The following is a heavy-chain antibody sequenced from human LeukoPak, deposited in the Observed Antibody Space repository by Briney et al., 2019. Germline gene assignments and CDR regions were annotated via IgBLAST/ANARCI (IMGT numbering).Heavy chain of an antibody. CDR3: ARVRNSGYSGYGNWFDP. V-gene: IGHV1-2*02. Sequence: ASVKVSCKASGYTFTSYGISWVRRAPGQGLEWMGWINPNSGGTNYAQEFQGRVTMTRDTSISTAYMELSRLRSDDTAVYYCARVRNSGYSGYGNWFDPWGQGTPVTVSS. CDR1: GYTFTSYG. CDR2: INPNSGGT. D-gene: IGHD5-12*01. J-gene: IGHJ5*02.